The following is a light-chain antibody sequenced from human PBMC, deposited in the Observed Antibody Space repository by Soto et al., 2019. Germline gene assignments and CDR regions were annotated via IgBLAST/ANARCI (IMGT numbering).Light chain of an antibody. CDR1: QSVSSY. Sequence: EIVLTQSPATLSLSPGERATLSCRASQSVSSYLAWYQQKPGQAPRLLIYDSSTRATGFPDRFSGSGSGTEFNLTISSLQSEDFAVYFCQQYDDWLRLTFGGGNKVDIK. CDR3: QQYDDWLRLT. V-gene: IGKV3D-15*01. J-gene: IGKJ4*01. CDR2: DSS.